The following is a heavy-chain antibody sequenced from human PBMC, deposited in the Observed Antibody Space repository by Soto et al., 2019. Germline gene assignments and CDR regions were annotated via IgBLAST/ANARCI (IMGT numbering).Heavy chain of an antibody. CDR3: ARHPLGRYFYSDYYYGMAV. J-gene: IGHJ6*02. CDR2: IYDSGST. V-gene: IGHV4-59*08. CDR1: GGSISDFY. Sequence: QVQLQASGPGLVKSSETLSLTCTVSGGSISDFYWNWIRQPPGKGLEWIGYIYDSGSTNYNPSLKSRVTISVDTSKNQFSLRLSSVTAADPAVYYCARHPLGRYFYSDYYYGMAVWGQGTTVTVSS. D-gene: IGHD3-9*01.